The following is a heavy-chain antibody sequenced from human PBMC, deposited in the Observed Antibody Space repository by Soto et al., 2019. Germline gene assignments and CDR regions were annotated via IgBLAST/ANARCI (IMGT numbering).Heavy chain of an antibody. CDR1: GYTFTAYY. CDR2: INPNSGGT. CDR3: ARGGGRGYNALDP. Sequence: GASVKFSCKASGYTFTAYYMHWVRQAPGQGLEWMGWINPNSGGTYHAQNFQGRVTMTRDTSTTTAYMELASLRSDDTAVYYCARGGGRGYNALDPWGHGTLVTVYS. D-gene: IGHD5-12*01. V-gene: IGHV1-2*02. J-gene: IGHJ5*02.